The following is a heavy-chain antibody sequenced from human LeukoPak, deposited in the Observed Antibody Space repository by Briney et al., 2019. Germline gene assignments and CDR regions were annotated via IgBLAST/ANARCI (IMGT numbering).Heavy chain of an antibody. CDR3: ARGAYYYDSSGYYLGYYYYYMDV. J-gene: IGHJ6*03. CDR2: INHSGST. D-gene: IGHD3-22*01. V-gene: IGHV4-34*01. Sequence: SETLSLTCAVYGGSFSGYYWSWIRQPPGKGLEWIGEINHSGSTNYNPSLKSRVTISVDTSKNQFSLELSSVTAADTAVYYCARGAYYYDSSGYYLGYYYYYMDVWGKGTTVTVSS. CDR1: GGSFSGYY.